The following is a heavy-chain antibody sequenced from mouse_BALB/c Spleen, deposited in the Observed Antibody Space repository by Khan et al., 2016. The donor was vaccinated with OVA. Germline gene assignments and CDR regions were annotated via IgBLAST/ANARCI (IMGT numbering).Heavy chain of an antibody. CDR1: GFTFSSFG. D-gene: IGHD1-1*01. J-gene: IGHJ2*01. CDR3: TRSYFFGYYFDQ. V-gene: IGHV5-17*02. CDR2: LSGDSSTI. Sequence: EVELVESGGGLVQPGGSRKLSCVASGFTFSSFGMHWVRQAPEKGLEWVAYLSGDSSTIYYTDTVKGRFTISSDNPRNTLFLQMTSLRSEDMAMYYCTRSYFFGYYFDQWGQGTTRTVSS.